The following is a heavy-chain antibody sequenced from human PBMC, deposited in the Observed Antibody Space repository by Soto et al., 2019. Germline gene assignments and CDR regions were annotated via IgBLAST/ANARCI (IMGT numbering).Heavy chain of an antibody. Sequence: ASVKVSCKASGYTFTSYGISWVRQAPGQGLEWMGWISAYNGNTNYAQKLQGRVTMTTDTSTSTAYMELRSLRSDDTAVYYCARDQAYYDSSGYYSEFDYWGQGTLVTVSS. V-gene: IGHV1-18*01. D-gene: IGHD3-22*01. CDR3: ARDQAYYDSSGYYSEFDY. J-gene: IGHJ4*02. CDR2: ISAYNGNT. CDR1: GYTFTSYG.